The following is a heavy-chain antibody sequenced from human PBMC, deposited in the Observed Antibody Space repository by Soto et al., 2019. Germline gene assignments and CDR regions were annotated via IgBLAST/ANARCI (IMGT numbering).Heavy chain of an antibody. CDR2: ISGSGGST. V-gene: IGHV3-23*01. J-gene: IGHJ4*02. D-gene: IGHD4-4*01. CDR1: GFTFSSYA. Sequence: GGSLRLSCAASGFTFSSYAVSWVRQAPGKGLEWVSAISGSGGSTYYADSVKGRFTISRDNSKNTLYLQMNSLRAEDTAVYYCATTYDYSNYVPFDYWGQGTLVTVSS. CDR3: ATTYDYSNYVPFDY.